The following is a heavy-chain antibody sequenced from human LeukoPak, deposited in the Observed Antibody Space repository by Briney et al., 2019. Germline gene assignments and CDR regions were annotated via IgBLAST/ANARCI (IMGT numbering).Heavy chain of an antibody. D-gene: IGHD3-22*01. Sequence: GGSLRLSCAASGFTVSSNYMSWVRQAPGKGLEWVSVIHSGGSTYYADSVKGRFTISRDNSKNTLYLQMNSLRAEDTAVYYCARDPTYYYDSSRGAFDIWGQGTMVTVSS. CDR1: GFTVSSNY. CDR3: ARDPTYYYDSSRGAFDI. CDR2: IHSGGST. J-gene: IGHJ3*02. V-gene: IGHV3-66*01.